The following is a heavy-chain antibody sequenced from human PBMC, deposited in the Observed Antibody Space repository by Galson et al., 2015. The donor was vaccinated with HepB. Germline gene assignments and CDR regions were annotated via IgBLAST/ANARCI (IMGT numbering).Heavy chain of an antibody. J-gene: IGHJ4*02. CDR1: GFTFSSYW. V-gene: IGHV3-7*01. D-gene: IGHD3-22*01. CDR2: IKQDGSEK. Sequence: SLRLSCAASGFTFSSYWMSWVRQAPGKGLEWVANIKQDGSEKYYVDSVKGRFTISRDNAKNSLYLQMNSLRAEDTAVYYCARYDHHYYDSSGYYYDYWGQGTLVTVSS. CDR3: ARYDHHYYDSSGYYYDY.